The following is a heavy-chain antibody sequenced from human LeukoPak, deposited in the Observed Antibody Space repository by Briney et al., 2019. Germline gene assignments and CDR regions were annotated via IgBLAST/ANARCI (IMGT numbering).Heavy chain of an antibody. J-gene: IGHJ5*02. CDR1: GFTFSSYS. V-gene: IGHV3-21*01. Sequence: GGSLRLSCAASGFTFSSYSMNWVRQAPGKGLEWVSSTSSSSSYIYYADSVKGRFTISRDNAKNSLYLQMNSLRAEDTAVYYCAVISDIVVVPAAIGGNNWFDPWGQGTLVTVSS. CDR2: TSSSSSYI. CDR3: AVISDIVVVPAAIGGNNWFDP. D-gene: IGHD2-2*02.